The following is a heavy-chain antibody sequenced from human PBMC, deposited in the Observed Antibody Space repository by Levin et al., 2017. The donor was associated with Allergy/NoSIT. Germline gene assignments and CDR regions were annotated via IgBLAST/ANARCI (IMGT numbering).Heavy chain of an antibody. CDR1: GYTFTSYG. CDR3: ARVTLAARPYYYYYYGMDV. J-gene: IGHJ6*02. Sequence: ASVKVSCKASGYTFTSYGISWVRQAPGQGLEWMGWISAYNGNTNYAQKLQGRVTMTTDTSTSTAYMELRSLRSDDTAVYYCARVTLAARPYYYYYYGMDVWGQGTTVTVSS. D-gene: IGHD6-6*01. V-gene: IGHV1-18*01. CDR2: ISAYNGNT.